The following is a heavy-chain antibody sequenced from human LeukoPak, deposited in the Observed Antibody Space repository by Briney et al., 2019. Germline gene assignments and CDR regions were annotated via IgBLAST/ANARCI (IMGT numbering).Heavy chain of an antibody. CDR2: TSDSDGST. J-gene: IGHJ4*02. CDR3: AKDLMVTATYYFDY. CDR1: GFTFNNYA. D-gene: IGHD2-21*02. V-gene: IGHV3-23*01. Sequence: GGSLRLSCAASGFTFNNYAMSWVRQAPGKGLEWVSATSDSDGSTYYADSVKGRFTISRDNSKNTLYLQVNSLRAEDTAVYYCAKDLMVTATYYFDYWGQGTLVTVSS.